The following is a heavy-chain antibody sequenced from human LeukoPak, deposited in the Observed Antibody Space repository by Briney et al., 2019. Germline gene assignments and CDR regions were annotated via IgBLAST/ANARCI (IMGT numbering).Heavy chain of an antibody. Sequence: ASVKVSCKASGYTFTGYYMHWVRQAPGQGLEWMGWINPNSGGTNYAQKFQGRVTITTDESTSTAYMELSSLRSEDAAVYYCARAFSSSSLFDYWGQGTLVTVSS. V-gene: IGHV1-2*02. CDR1: GYTFTGYY. CDR2: INPNSGGT. CDR3: ARAFSSSSLFDY. D-gene: IGHD6-6*01. J-gene: IGHJ4*02.